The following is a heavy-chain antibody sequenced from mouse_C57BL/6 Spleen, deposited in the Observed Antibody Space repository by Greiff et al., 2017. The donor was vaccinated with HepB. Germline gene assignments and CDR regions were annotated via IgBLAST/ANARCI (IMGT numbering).Heavy chain of an antibody. CDR1: GYTFTSYG. CDR3: ARGEAYYYGSSYGYAMDY. CDR2: IYPRSGNT. Sequence: QVQLQQSGAELARPGASVKLSCKASGYTFTSYGISWVKQRTGQGLEWIGEIYPRSGNTYYNEKFKGKATLTADKSSSTAYMELRSLTSEDSAVYFCARGEAYYYGSSYGYAMDYWGQGTSVTVSS. D-gene: IGHD1-1*01. J-gene: IGHJ4*01. V-gene: IGHV1-81*01.